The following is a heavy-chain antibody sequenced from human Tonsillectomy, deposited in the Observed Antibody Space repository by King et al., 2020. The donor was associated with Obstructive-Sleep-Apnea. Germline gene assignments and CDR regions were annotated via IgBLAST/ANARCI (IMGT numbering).Heavy chain of an antibody. CDR3: AGYGSGSYPPYYFDY. CDR1: GGSISSGGYY. Sequence: QLQLQESGPGLVKPSQTLSLTCTVSGGSISSGGYYWSWIRQHPGKGLEWIGYIYYSGSTYYNPSLKSRVTISVDTSKNQFSLKLSSVTAADTAVYYCAGYGSGSYPPYYFDYWGQGTLVTVSS. J-gene: IGHJ4*02. CDR2: IYYSGST. V-gene: IGHV4-31*03. D-gene: IGHD3-10*01.